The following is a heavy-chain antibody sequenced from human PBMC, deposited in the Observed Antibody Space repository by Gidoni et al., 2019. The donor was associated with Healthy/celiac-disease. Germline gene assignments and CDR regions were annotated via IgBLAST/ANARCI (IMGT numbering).Heavy chain of an antibody. D-gene: IGHD3-10*01. Sequence: EVQLVESGGGLVKPGGSLRLSCAASGFTFSSYSMNWVRQAPGKGLEWVSSISSYRDNAKNSLYLQMNSLRAEDTAVYYCARDREVRGVIITSSATSDAFDIWGQGTMVTVSS. J-gene: IGHJ3*02. CDR3: ARDREVRGVIITSSATSDAFDI. CDR2: ISS. V-gene: IGHV3-21*01. CDR1: GFTFSSYS.